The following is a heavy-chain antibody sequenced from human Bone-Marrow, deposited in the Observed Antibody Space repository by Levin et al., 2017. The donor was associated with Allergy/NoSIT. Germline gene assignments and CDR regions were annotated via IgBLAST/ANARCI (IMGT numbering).Heavy chain of an antibody. D-gene: IGHD2-2*01. CDR1: GFSFTSYV. CDR2: ISFDRSHE. Sequence: GGSLRLSCAASGFSFTSYVMHWVRQAPGKGLEWVAAISFDRSHEYYADSVKGRFTISRDNSQDTLYLQMSSLRTDDTAVYYCARVPDPVAMVYYYYGMDVWGQGTTVTVSS. CDR3: ARVPDPVAMVYYYYGMDV. J-gene: IGHJ6*02. V-gene: IGHV3-30*04.